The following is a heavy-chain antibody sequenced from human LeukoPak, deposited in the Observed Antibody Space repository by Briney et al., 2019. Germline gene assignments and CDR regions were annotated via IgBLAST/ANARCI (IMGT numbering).Heavy chain of an antibody. V-gene: IGHV1-69*13. D-gene: IGHD1-26*01. Sequence: SVKVSCKASGGTFSSYAISWVRQAPRQGLEWMGGIIPIFGTANYAQKFQGRVTITADESTSTAYMELSSLRSEDTAVYYCASQDRGAPLAARLYYYYMDVWGKGTTVTVSS. CDR1: GGTFSSYA. CDR2: IIPIFGTA. CDR3: ASQDRGAPLAARLYYYYMDV. J-gene: IGHJ6*03.